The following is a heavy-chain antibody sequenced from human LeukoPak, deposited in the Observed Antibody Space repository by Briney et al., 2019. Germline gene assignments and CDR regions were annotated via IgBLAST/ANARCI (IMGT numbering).Heavy chain of an antibody. Sequence: GGSLRLSCAASGFTFSSYWMHWVRQAPGKGLVWVSRINSDGSNTSYADSVKGRFTISRDNAKNTLYLQMNSLRAEDTAVYYCASWEVSDSGWYWDYYYCYGMDVWGQGTTVTVSS. J-gene: IGHJ6*02. CDR3: ASWEVSDSGWYWDYYYCYGMDV. D-gene: IGHD6-19*01. CDR2: INSDGSNT. V-gene: IGHV3-74*01. CDR1: GFTFSSYW.